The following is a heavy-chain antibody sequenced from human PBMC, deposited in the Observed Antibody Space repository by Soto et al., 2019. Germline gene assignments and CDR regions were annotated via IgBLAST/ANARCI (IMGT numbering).Heavy chain of an antibody. Sequence: SETLSLTCTVSNGSVSSGTYSWSWVRQPPGKGLEWIGYIYYSGTTYYTPSLKSRLTMSMDRANDHFSLNLTSVTAADTAVYFCARGHYYYGMDVWGQGITITV. CDR2: IYYSGTT. J-gene: IGHJ6*02. CDR3: ARGHYYYGMDV. V-gene: IGHV4-30-2*01. CDR1: NGSVSSGTYS.